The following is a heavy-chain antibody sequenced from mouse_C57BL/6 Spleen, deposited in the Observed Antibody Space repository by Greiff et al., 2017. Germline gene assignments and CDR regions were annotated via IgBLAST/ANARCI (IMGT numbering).Heavy chain of an antibody. CDR3: AGATVVATGNWYFDV. Sequence: VQLQQPGAELVRPGSSVKLSCKASGYTFTSYWMHWVKQRPIQGLEWIGNIDPSDSETHYNQKFKDKATLTVDKSSSTAYMQLSSLTSEDSAVYYCAGATVVATGNWYFDVWGTGTTVTVSS. CDR2: IDPSDSET. D-gene: IGHD1-1*01. CDR1: GYTFTSYW. J-gene: IGHJ1*03. V-gene: IGHV1-52*01.